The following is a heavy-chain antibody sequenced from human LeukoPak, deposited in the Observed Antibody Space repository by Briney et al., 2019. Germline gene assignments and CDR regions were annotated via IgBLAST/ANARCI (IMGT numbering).Heavy chain of an antibody. D-gene: IGHD6-13*01. CDR2: VYNSGNI. CDR3: ARGFTIAAAGPRGRAYYFDF. CDR1: GGSSTGYY. V-gene: IGHV4-59*08. Sequence: SETLSLTCAIYGGSSTGYYWTWIRQPPGKGLEWIGYVYNSGNINSNPSLMSRVTISVDTSNNQFSLKLTSVTAADTAVYYCARGFTIAAAGPRGRAYYFDFWGQGTLVTVSS. J-gene: IGHJ4*02.